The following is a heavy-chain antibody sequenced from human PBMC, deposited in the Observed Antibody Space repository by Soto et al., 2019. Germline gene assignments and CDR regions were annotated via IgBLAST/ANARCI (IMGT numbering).Heavy chain of an antibody. V-gene: IGHV3-7*01. D-gene: IGHD6-19*01. Sequence: GGSLRLSCAASGFTFSSYWMSWVRQAPGKGLEWVANIKQDGSEKYYVDSVKGRFTISRDNAKNSLYLQMNSLRAEDTAVYYCARFIRYEPDPIAVAGTCCFDPWGQGTLVTVSS. CDR1: GFTFSSYW. CDR2: IKQDGSEK. J-gene: IGHJ5*02. CDR3: ARFIRYEPDPIAVAGTCCFDP.